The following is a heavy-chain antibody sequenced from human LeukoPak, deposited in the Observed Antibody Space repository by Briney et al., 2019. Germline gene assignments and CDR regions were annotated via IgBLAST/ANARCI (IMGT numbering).Heavy chain of an antibody. CDR2: INPNSGGA. CDR3: ARGGGTMVRRLDY. V-gene: IGHV1-2*02. J-gene: IGHJ4*02. D-gene: IGHD3-10*01. Sequence: AAVKVSCKASGYTFTDYYMYWVRQAPGQGLEWMGWINPNSGGANYAQKFQGRVTMTRDTSISTAYMELSRLRSDDTAVYYCARGGGTMVRRLDYWGQGTLVTVSS. CDR1: GYTFTDYY.